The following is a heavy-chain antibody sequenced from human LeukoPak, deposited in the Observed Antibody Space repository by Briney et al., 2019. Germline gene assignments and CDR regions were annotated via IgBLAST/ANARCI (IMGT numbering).Heavy chain of an antibody. Sequence: GGSLRLSCVASGFTFSSSWMTWVRQAPGKGLEWVAGIREDGSQKTAVDSVRGRFTTPRDNAKNSVYLQMDSLRAEDTAVYYCARGPTNGQAFDYWGQGTLVSVSS. CDR1: GFTFSSSW. V-gene: IGHV3-7*01. D-gene: IGHD2-8*01. J-gene: IGHJ4*02. CDR3: ARGPTNGQAFDY. CDR2: IREDGSQK.